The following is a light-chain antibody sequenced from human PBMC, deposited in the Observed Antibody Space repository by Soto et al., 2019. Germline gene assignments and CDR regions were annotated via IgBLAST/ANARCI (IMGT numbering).Light chain of an antibody. J-gene: IGKJ5*01. CDR2: GAS. Sequence: EIVLTQSPGTLSLSPGERATLSCRASQSVSSSYLAWYQQKPGQAPRLLIYGASSRATGIPDRFSGSGSGTDFTLTISRLEPEDFAVYYCQQYGSFSITFGQGTRLEIK. CDR3: QQYGSFSIT. V-gene: IGKV3-20*01. CDR1: QSVSSSY.